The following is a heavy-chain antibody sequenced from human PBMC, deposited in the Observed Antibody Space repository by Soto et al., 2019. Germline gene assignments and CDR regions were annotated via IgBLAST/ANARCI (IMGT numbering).Heavy chain of an antibody. V-gene: IGHV3-23*01. CDR3: AKEGGFGELWPAGIDAFDI. Sequence: GGSLRLSCAASGFTFSSYAMSWVRQAPGKGLEWVSAISGSGGSTYYADSVKGRFTISRDNSKNTLYLQMNSLRAEDTAVYYCAKEGGFGELWPAGIDAFDIWGQGTMVTVSS. D-gene: IGHD3-10*01. J-gene: IGHJ3*02. CDR2: ISGSGGST. CDR1: GFTFSSYA.